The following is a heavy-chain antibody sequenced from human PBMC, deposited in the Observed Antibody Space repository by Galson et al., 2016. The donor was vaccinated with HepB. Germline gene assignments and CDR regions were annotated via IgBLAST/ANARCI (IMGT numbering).Heavy chain of an antibody. D-gene: IGHD6-13*01. Sequence: STRLSGGGSRLTLSTHAMSCVRQAPGKRLEGVSAISGSGDTTYYADSVKGRFSISRDNSKNTLYLQMSSLTAEDTAVYYCAKWSDAAATYWGQGALVTVSS. CDR2: ISGSGDTT. CDR3: AKWSDAAATY. CDR1: RLTLSTHA. V-gene: IGHV3-23*01. J-gene: IGHJ4*02.